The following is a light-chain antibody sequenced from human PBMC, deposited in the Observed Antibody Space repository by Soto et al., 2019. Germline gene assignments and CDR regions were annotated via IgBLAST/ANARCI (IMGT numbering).Light chain of an antibody. V-gene: IGKV3-11*01. Sequence: EVVLTQSPATLSLSPGERATLSCRASQTVSTYLAWYQQRPGQAPRLLIFDASNRATGIPARFSSSGSGTDFTLTISSLESEDFAVYYCQQNSKWPLTFGGGTKVDIK. CDR3: QQNSKWPLT. CDR1: QTVSTY. CDR2: DAS. J-gene: IGKJ4*01.